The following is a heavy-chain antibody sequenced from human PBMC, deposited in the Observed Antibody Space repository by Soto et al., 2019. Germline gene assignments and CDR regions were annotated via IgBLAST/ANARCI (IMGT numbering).Heavy chain of an antibody. D-gene: IGHD6-13*01. J-gene: IGHJ5*02. CDR2: ISAYNGNT. CDR1: GYTFTSYG. V-gene: IGHV1-18*01. Sequence: GASVKVSCKASGYTFTSYGISWVRQAPGQGLEWMGWISAYNGNTNYAQKLQGRVTMTTDTSTSTAYMELRSLRSDDTAVYYCARDFKQLVLGNWFDPWGQGTLVTVSS. CDR3: ARDFKQLVLGNWFDP.